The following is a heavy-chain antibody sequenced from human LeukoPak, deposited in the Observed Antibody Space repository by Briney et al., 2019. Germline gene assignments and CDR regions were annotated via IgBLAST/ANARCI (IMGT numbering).Heavy chain of an antibody. CDR2: IYHSGST. J-gene: IGHJ3*02. Sequence: PSETLSLTCAVSGYSISSGYYCGWIRQPPGKGLEWIGSIYHSGSTYYNPPLKSRVNISVDTSKNQFSLKLSSVTAADTAVYYCARDPFIGYCSGGSCSGAYDGAFDIWGQGTMVTVSS. D-gene: IGHD2-15*01. CDR3: ARDPFIGYCSGGSCSGAYDGAFDI. CDR1: GYSISSGYY. V-gene: IGHV4-38-2*02.